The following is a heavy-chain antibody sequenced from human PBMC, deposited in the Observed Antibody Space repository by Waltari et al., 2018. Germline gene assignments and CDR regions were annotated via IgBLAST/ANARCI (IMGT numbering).Heavy chain of an antibody. CDR1: GGSISSYY. D-gene: IGHD6-13*01. J-gene: IGHJ4*02. CDR3: AREVKAAAGPDYFDY. CDR2: IYYSGST. V-gene: IGHV4-59*01. Sequence: QVQLQESGPGLVKPSETLSLTCTVSGGSISSYYWSWIRQPPGKGLEWIGYIYYSGSTNYTPSLKSRFTISVDTSKNQFSLKLSSVTAADTAVYYCAREVKAAAGPDYFDYWGQGTLVTVSS.